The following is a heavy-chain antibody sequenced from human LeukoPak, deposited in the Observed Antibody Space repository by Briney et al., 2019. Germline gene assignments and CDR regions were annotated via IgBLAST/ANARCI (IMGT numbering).Heavy chain of an antibody. J-gene: IGHJ4*02. D-gene: IGHD5-18*01. CDR2: IYYSGST. CDR3: ARDGYTYGSFDY. V-gene: IGHV4-39*01. CDR1: GGSISSSSYF. Sequence: SETLSLTCSVSGGSISSSSYFWGWIRQPPGKGLEWIGSIYYSGSTYANPSLKSRVTISVDTSKSQFSLKLSSVTAADTAVYYCARDGYTYGSFDYWGQGTLVTVSS.